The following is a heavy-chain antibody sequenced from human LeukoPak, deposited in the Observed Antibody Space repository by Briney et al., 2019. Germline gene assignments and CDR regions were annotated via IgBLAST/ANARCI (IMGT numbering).Heavy chain of an antibody. CDR3: ARDGDTSVRGLNFDY. D-gene: IGHD3-10*01. CDR2: MSYDGNNK. CDR1: GFSFTSHA. V-gene: IGHV3-30-3*01. Sequence: SGGSLRLSCTTSGFSFTSHAIHWVRQAPGKGLEWVAVMSYDGNNKYYADSVKGRFTISRDNSKSTLYLQMNSLITEDTAVYYCARDGDTSVRGLNFDYWGQGTLVIVSS. J-gene: IGHJ4*02.